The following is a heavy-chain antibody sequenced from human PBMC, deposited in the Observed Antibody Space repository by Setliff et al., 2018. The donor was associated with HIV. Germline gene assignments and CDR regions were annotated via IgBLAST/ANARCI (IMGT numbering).Heavy chain of an antibody. CDR1: GFTFSSYS. D-gene: IGHD5-12*01. Sequence: GSLRLSCAASGFTFSSYSMNWVRQAPGKGLEWVSSISSGSSYIYYADSVKGRFTISRDNAKNSLYLQMNSLRVEDTAVYYCARDEDGYNHFDFWGQGTLVTVS. CDR2: ISSGSSYI. V-gene: IGHV3-21*01. CDR3: ARDEDGYNHFDF. J-gene: IGHJ4*02.